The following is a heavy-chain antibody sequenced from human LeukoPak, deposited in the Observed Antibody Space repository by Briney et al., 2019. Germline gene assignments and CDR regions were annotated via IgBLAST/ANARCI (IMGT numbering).Heavy chain of an antibody. CDR2: ISSSGST. V-gene: IGHV4-4*07. Sequence: PSETLSLTCTVSGGSISSYYWSWIRQPAGKGLEWVGRISSSGSTNYNPSLKSRITISLDTSMNQFSLNLFSVTAADTAVYYCARSFFYDTSAYYRHWYFNLWGRGTLVTVSS. CDR3: ARSFFYDTSAYYRHWYFNL. D-gene: IGHD3-22*01. CDR1: GGSISSYY. J-gene: IGHJ2*01.